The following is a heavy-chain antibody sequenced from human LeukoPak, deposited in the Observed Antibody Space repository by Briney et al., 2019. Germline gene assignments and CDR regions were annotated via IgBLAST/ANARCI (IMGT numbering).Heavy chain of an antibody. CDR3: ARDGSYDSSAFDY. J-gene: IGHJ4*02. CDR2: IIPILGIA. CDR1: GGTFSSYA. Sequence: SVKVSCKASGGTFSSYAISWVRQAPGQGLEWMGRIIPILGIANYAQKFQGRVTITADKSTSTAYMELSSLRSEDTAVYYCARDGSYDSSAFDYWGQGTLVTVSS. D-gene: IGHD3-22*01. V-gene: IGHV1-69*04.